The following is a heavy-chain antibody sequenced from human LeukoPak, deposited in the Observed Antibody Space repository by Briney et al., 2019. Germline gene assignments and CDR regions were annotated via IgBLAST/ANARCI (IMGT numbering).Heavy chain of an antibody. D-gene: IGHD3-10*01. Sequence: PSETLSLTCVVSGYSISSGYYWAWIRQPPGKGLELIGSIYHSGSTNYNPSLKSRVTISVDTSKNQFSLNLNSVTAADTAVYYCARARGYYYTDVWGKGTTVTVSS. V-gene: IGHV4-38-2*01. CDR1: GYSISSGYY. J-gene: IGHJ6*03. CDR3: ARARGYYYTDV. CDR2: IYHSGST.